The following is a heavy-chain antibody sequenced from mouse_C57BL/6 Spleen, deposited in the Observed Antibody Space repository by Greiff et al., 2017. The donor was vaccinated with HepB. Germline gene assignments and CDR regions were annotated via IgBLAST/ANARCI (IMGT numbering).Heavy chain of an antibody. CDR1: GYTFTDYN. CDR3: ARGGELYGSSYGACYAMDY. Sequence: EVQLQQSGPELVKPGASVKMSCKASGYTFTDYNMHWVKQSHGKSLGWIGYINPNNGGTSYNQKFKGKATLTVNNASSTAYMELRSLTSEDSAVYFSARGGELYGSSYGACYAMDYWGQGASVTVSS. V-gene: IGHV1-22*01. D-gene: IGHD1-1*01. J-gene: IGHJ4*01. CDR2: INPNNGGT.